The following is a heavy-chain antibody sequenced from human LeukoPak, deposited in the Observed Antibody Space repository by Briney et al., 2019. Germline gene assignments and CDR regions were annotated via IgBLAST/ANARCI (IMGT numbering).Heavy chain of an antibody. CDR3: VAPWTY. V-gene: IGHV3-15*01. Sequence: AGGSLRLSCEASGFNFTDAWVSWVRQAPGKGLEWVGRIRNKGDGGTTDYGAPVQGRFFISRDDSKNTLYLELSGLKIEDTALYYCVAPWTYWGQGTLVTVSS. J-gene: IGHJ4*02. CDR2: IRNKGDGGTT. D-gene: IGHD3/OR15-3a*01. CDR1: GFNFTDAW.